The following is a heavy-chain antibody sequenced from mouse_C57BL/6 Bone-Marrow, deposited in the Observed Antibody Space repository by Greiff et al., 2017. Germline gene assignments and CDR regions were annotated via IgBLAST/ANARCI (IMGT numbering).Heavy chain of an antibody. Sequence: EVQLQQSGPELVKPGASVKISCKASGYSFTDYNMNWVKQSNGKSLEWIGVINPNYGTTSYNQKFKGKATLTVDQSSSTAYMQLNSLTSEDSAVYYCERRTGSSYDYYAMDYWGQGTSVTVSS. J-gene: IGHJ4*01. CDR1: GYSFTDYN. CDR3: ERRTGSSYDYYAMDY. V-gene: IGHV1-39*01. CDR2: INPNYGTT. D-gene: IGHD1-1*01.